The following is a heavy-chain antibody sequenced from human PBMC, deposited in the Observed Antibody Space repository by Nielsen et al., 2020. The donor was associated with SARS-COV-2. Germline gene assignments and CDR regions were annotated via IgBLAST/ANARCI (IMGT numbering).Heavy chain of an antibody. Sequence: GESLKISCEASGFTISGFGMHWVRQAPGKGLEWVAVIWYDGSNKYYADSVKGRFTISRDNSKNTLYLQMNSLRAEDTAVYYCASERGERYYGSGSSPLDYWGQGTLVTVSS. CDR1: GFTISGFG. J-gene: IGHJ4*02. CDR2: IWYDGSNK. D-gene: IGHD3-10*01. CDR3: ASERGERYYGSGSSPLDY. V-gene: IGHV3-33*08.